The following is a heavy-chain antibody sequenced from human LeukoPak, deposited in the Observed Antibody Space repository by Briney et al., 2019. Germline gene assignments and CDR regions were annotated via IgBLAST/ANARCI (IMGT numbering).Heavy chain of an antibody. Sequence: PGGSLRLSCAASGFTFSSYWMSWVRQAPGKGLEWVANIKQDGSEKYYVDSVKGRFTISRDNAKNSLYLQMNSLRAEDTALYHCARDFPSLTTVNYYGMDVWGQGTTVTVSS. D-gene: IGHD4-17*01. CDR2: IKQDGSEK. CDR3: ARDFPSLTTVNYYGMDV. V-gene: IGHV3-7*03. CDR1: GFTFSSYW. J-gene: IGHJ6*02.